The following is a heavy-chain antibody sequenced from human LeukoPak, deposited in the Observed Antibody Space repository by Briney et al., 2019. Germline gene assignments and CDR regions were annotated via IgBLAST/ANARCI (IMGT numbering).Heavy chain of an antibody. CDR3: ARDKDGWGIHDF. J-gene: IGHJ4*02. Sequence: LGGSLRLSCAASGFSFSDYALHWVRQAPGKGLEWVALISYDGSQKNFADSVKGRFTTSRDNSKFTMYLEMNSLRAEDTAVYFCARDKDGWGIHDFWGQGTLVTVSS. CDR2: ISYDGSQK. V-gene: IGHV3-30*03. CDR1: GFSFSDYA. D-gene: IGHD3-16*01.